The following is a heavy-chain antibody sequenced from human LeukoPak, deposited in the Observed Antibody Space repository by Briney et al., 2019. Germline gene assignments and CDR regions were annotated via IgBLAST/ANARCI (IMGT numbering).Heavy chain of an antibody. CDR2: MDSNSGGT. D-gene: IGHD5-12*01. Sequence: VKVSFKASGSTFTHNYIHWLRPAPGPGLEWMGWMDSNSGGTKYAQKFQGRVTMTRDTSISTAYMELTRLGFDDTAVYYCARGWGYDYRGNNWFDPWGQGTPVTVSS. J-gene: IGHJ5*02. V-gene: IGHV1-2*02. CDR3: ARGWGYDYRGNNWFDP. CDR1: GSTFTHNY.